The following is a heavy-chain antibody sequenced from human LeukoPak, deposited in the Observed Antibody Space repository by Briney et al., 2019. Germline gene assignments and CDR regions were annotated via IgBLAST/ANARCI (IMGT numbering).Heavy chain of an antibody. CDR2: IYYSGST. D-gene: IGHD3-9*01. Sequence: SETLSLTCTVSGGSISSYYWSWIRQPPGKGLEWIGYIYYSGSTNYNPSLKSRVTISVDTSKNQFSLKLSSVTAADTAVYYCARGSSDILTGYLSPPDYWGQGTLVTVSP. CDR1: GGSISSYY. J-gene: IGHJ4*02. CDR3: ARGSSDILTGYLSPPDY. V-gene: IGHV4-59*01.